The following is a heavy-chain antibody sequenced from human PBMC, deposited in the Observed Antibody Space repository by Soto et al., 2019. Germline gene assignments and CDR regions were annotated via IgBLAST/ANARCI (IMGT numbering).Heavy chain of an antibody. CDR2: INSFSGDT. Sequence: VKVSCKASGYTFTHYGITWVRQAPGQGLEWMGWINSFSGDTNYPQKLQGRLTMTTDTSTNTVYMELRNLRSDDTAVYYCARDLHSGGKYWYFDIWGRGTLVTVSS. CDR1: GYTFTHYG. V-gene: IGHV1-18*01. CDR3: ARDLHSGGKYWYFDI. J-gene: IGHJ2*01. D-gene: IGHD2-15*01.